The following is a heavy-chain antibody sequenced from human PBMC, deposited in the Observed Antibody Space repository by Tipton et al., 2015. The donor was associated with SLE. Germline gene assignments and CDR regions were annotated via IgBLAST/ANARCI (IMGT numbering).Heavy chain of an antibody. V-gene: IGHV3-30*02. CDR3: ARGWSSTDY. D-gene: IGHD2-2*01. J-gene: IGHJ4*02. Sequence: SLRLSCAASGFTFRSYDMDWVRQTPGKGLEWVAFLRYDGSSEYYADSVKGRFTISRDNANNSLYLQMNSLRAEDTGVYFCARGWSSTDYWGQGALVTVSS. CDR2: LRYDGSSE. CDR1: GFTFRSYD.